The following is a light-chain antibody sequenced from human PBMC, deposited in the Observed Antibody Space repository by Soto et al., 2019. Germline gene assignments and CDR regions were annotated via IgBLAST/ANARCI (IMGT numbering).Light chain of an antibody. J-gene: IGLJ2*01. CDR3: CSYAGSYVV. V-gene: IGLV2-11*01. CDR2: DVS. CDR1: SSDVGGYNY. Sequence: QSALTQPRSVSGSPGQSVTISCTGTSSDVGGYNYVSWYQQHPGKAPKLMIYDVSKRPSGVPDRFSGSNSGNTASLTISGLQAEEDADYYCCSYAGSYVVFGGGTKVTVL.